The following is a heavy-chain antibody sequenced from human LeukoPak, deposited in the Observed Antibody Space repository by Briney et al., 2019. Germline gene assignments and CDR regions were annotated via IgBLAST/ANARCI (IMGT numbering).Heavy chain of an antibody. V-gene: IGHV3-74*03. D-gene: IGHD6-19*01. CDR1: GFTFSNYW. CDR2: TNTDGTTT. J-gene: IGHJ5*02. Sequence: GGSLRLSCAASGFTFSNYWMHWVRQAPGKGLVWASCTNTDGTTTKYAGSVKGRFNISRDNARNTLFLQMNSLRAEDTAVYYCVRSVAVTFDPWGQGTLVTVSS. CDR3: VRSVAVTFDP.